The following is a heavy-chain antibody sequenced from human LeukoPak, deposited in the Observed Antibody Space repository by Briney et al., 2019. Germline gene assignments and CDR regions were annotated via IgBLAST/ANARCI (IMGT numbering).Heavy chain of an antibody. CDR1: GGSMSNYY. D-gene: IGHD3-3*01. V-gene: IGHV4-4*07. CDR3: ARSQRITIFGVATASDAFDI. CDR2: LRTTGST. J-gene: IGHJ3*02. Sequence: PETLSLTCTVSGGSMSNYYWGWIRQPAEKGLEWIGRLRTTGSTNYNPSLKSRVTMSVDTSKNQFSLKLSSVTAADTAVYYCARSQRITIFGVATASDAFDIWGQGTMVTVSS.